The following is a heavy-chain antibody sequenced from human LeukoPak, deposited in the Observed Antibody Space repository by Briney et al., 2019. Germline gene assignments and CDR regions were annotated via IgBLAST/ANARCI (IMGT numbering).Heavy chain of an antibody. Sequence: PGGSLRLSCAASGFTFSSYWMSGVRQAPGKGLEWVANIKQDGSEKYYVDSVKGRFTISRDNAKNSLYLQMNSLRAEDTAVYYCARASLAPDILTGFAVFGTGREEKDAFDVWGQGTMVTVSS. CDR3: ARASLAPDILTGFAVFGTGREEKDAFDV. V-gene: IGHV3-7*01. D-gene: IGHD3-9*01. J-gene: IGHJ3*01. CDR2: IKQDGSEK. CDR1: GFTFSSYW.